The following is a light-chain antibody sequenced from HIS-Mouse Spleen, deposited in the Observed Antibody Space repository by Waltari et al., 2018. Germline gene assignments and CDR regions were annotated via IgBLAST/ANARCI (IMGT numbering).Light chain of an antibody. CDR2: GAS. CDR3: QQYGSSPT. CDR1: QSVSSSY. Sequence: ESVLTKSPGTLSLSPGERATLSCRASQSVSSSYLALYQQKPGQAPRLLIYGASSRATGIPDSFSGSRSGTDFTLTISRLEPEDFAVYYCQQYGSSPTFGQGTKVEIK. V-gene: IGKV3-20*01. J-gene: IGKJ1*01.